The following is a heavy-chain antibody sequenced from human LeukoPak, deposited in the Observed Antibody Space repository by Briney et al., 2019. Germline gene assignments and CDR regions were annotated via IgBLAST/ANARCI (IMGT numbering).Heavy chain of an antibody. CDR2: IGSSGGGT. V-gene: IGHV3-23*01. J-gene: IGHJ6*02. CDR1: GFTFISYA. Sequence: GGSLRLSCAASGFTFISYAMNWVRQAPGKGLEWVSAIGSSGGGTYYPDSVKGRFTVSRDNSKNTLYLQMNSLSAEDTAVYYCAKYSASGGSHGMDVWGQGTTVTVSS. D-gene: IGHD1-26*01. CDR3: AKYSASGGSHGMDV.